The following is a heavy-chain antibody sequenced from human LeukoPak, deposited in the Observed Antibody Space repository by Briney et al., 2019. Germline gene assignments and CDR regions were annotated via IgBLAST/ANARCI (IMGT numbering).Heavy chain of an antibody. V-gene: IGHV1-2*02. J-gene: IGHJ5*02. CDR3: ARGTEQWLVRGGRGSFDP. CDR1: GYTFTGYY. Sequence: GASVKVSCKASGYTFTGYYMHWVRQAPGQGLEWMGWINPNIGGTNYAQKFQGRVTMTRDTSISTAYMELSRLRSDDTAVYYCARGTEQWLVRGGRGSFDPWGQGTLVTVSS. CDR2: INPNIGGT. D-gene: IGHD6-19*01.